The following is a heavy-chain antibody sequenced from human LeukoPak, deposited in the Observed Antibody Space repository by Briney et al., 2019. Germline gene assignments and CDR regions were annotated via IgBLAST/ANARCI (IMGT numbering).Heavy chain of an antibody. J-gene: IGHJ3*02. V-gene: IGHV4-4*07. D-gene: IGHD2-21*02. Sequence: SETLSLTCTVSGGSISSYYWSWIRQPAGKGLEWIGRIYTSGSTNYNPSLKSRVTMSVDTSKNQFSLKLSSVTAADTAVYYCASLAYCGGGCYSTDAFDIWGQGTMVTVSS. CDR2: IYTSGST. CDR3: ASLAYCGGGCYSTDAFDI. CDR1: GGSISSYY.